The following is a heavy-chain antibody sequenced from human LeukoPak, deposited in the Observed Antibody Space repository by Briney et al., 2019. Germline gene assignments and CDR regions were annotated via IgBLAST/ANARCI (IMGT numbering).Heavy chain of an antibody. J-gene: IGHJ5*02. CDR3: ARGMPSSSGRNWFDP. CDR1: GYTFTGYY. Sequence: GASVKVSCKASGYTFTGYYVHWVRQAPGQGLEWMGWINPNSGGTNYAQKFQGRVTMTRDTSISTAYMELSRLRSDDTAVYYCARGMPSSSGRNWFDPWGQGTLVTVSS. CDR2: INPNSGGT. D-gene: IGHD6-19*01. V-gene: IGHV1-2*02.